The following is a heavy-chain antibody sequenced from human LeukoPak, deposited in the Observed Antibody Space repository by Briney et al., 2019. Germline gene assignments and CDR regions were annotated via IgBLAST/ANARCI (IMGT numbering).Heavy chain of an antibody. Sequence: GGSLRLSCAASGFTFSSYAMHWVRRAPGKGLEWVSAISGSGGSTYYADSVKGRFTISRDNSKNTLYLQMNSLRAEDTAVYYCAKRPYYYDSSGYYQVDAFDIWGQGTMVTVSS. J-gene: IGHJ3*02. V-gene: IGHV3-23*01. CDR3: AKRPYYYDSSGYYQVDAFDI. CDR1: GFTFSSYA. CDR2: ISGSGGST. D-gene: IGHD3-22*01.